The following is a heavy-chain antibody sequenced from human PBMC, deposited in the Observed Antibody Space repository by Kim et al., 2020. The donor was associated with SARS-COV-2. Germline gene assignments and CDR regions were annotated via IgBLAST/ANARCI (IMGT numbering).Heavy chain of an antibody. CDR1: GGTFSSYA. V-gene: IGHV1-69*13. Sequence: SVKVSCKASGGTFSSYAISWVRQAPGQGLEWMGGIIPIFGTANYAQKFQGRVTITADESTSTAYMELSSLRSEDTAVYYCARDEGYCSGGSCHDYYCGMDVWGQGTTVTVSS. D-gene: IGHD2-15*01. J-gene: IGHJ6*02. CDR2: IIPIFGTA. CDR3: ARDEGYCSGGSCHDYYCGMDV.